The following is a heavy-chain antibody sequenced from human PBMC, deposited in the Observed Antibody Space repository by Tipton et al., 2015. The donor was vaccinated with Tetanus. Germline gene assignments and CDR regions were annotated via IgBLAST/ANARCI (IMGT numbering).Heavy chain of an antibody. CDR3: ARSADNWFAP. J-gene: IGHJ5*02. CDR2: IYYNGNS. V-gene: IGHV4-39*01. Sequence: TLSLTCSLSGGSLSSGTFYWDWIRQRPGKGLEWIGNIYYNGNSLENPSLKGRVTLSLDKSKNQFSVKLRSVTAADTAIYYCARSADNWFAPWGQGILVNVSS. CDR1: GGSLSSGTFY.